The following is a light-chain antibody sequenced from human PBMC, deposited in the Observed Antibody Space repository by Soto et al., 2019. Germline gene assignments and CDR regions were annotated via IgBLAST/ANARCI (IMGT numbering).Light chain of an antibody. J-gene: IGKJ4*01. V-gene: IGKV3-20*01. CDR3: QQYASSPLT. CDR1: QSISSLY. Sequence: EIVLTQSPGTLSLSPGERATLSCGTSQSISSLYLAWYQQKPGQAPSLLMYSASSRATGIPDRFSGSGSGTDFTLTISRLEPEDFAVYYGQQYASSPLTFGGGTKVEIK. CDR2: SAS.